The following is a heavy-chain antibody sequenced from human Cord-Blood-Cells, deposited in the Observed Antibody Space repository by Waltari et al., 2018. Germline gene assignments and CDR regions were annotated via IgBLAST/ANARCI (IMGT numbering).Heavy chain of an antibody. V-gene: IGHV4-34*01. CDR3: ARVEGFYFDY. CDR1: GGSFSGYY. CDR2: INHSGST. D-gene: IGHD3-3*01. J-gene: IGHJ4*02. Sequence: QVQLQQWGAGLLKPSETLSLTCAVYGGSFSGYYWSWIRQPPGKGLEWIGEINHSGSTNYNPSLKSRVTISVHTSKNQFSLKLSSVTAADTAVYYCARVEGFYFDYWGQGTLVTVSS.